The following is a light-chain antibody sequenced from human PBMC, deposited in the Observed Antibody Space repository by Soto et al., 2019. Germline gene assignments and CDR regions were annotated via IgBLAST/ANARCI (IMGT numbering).Light chain of an antibody. Sequence: EIMFTQSPSTLSLSPGERAPISCRASQSVTRYLAWYQQKPGQAPRFLIFDASNRATGVPARFSGSGSGTDFTLTISSLEPEDFAVYYCQQRDTWPITFGQGTRLEI. CDR3: QQRDTWPIT. V-gene: IGKV3-11*01. CDR2: DAS. J-gene: IGKJ5*01. CDR1: QSVTRY.